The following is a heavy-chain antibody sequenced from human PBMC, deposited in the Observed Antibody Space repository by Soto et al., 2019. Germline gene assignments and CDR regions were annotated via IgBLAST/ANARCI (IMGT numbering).Heavy chain of an antibody. D-gene: IGHD3-16*02. CDR1: GGSFSGYY. CDR3: ARDRGITFGGVIVIREYYFDY. J-gene: IGHJ4*02. Sequence: SETLSLTCAVYGGSFSGYYCTWIRQPPGKGLECIGEINHSGSTNYNPSLKSRVTISVDTSKNQFSLKLSSVTAADTAVYYCARDRGITFGGVIVIREYYFDYWGQGTLVTVSS. V-gene: IGHV4-34*01. CDR2: INHSGST.